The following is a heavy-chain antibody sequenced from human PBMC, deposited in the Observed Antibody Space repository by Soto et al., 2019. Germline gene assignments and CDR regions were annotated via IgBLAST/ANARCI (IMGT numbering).Heavy chain of an antibody. V-gene: IGHV3-23*01. J-gene: IGHJ4*02. CDR1: GYTFTGYY. Sequence: SCKASGYTFTGYYMTWVRQAPGKGLEWVSGISNSGGSKAYAESVKGRFTISRDNPKNTLYLQMDSLRAEDTAIYYCGRVSYVNGPYGYWGQGALVTVSS. CDR3: GRVSYVNGPYGY. D-gene: IGHD2-8*01. CDR2: ISNSGGSK.